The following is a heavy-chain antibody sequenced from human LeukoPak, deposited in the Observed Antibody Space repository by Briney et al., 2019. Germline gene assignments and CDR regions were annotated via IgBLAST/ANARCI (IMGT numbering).Heavy chain of an antibody. Sequence: GASVKVSCKASGYTFTGYYMHWVRQALGQGLEWMGWINPNSGGTNYAQKFQGRVTMTRDTSISTAYMELSRLRSDDTAVYYCARDSWELIQPRYGYYGMDVWGKGTTVTVSS. CDR2: INPNSGGT. V-gene: IGHV1-2*02. CDR3: ARDSWELIQPRYGYYGMDV. J-gene: IGHJ6*04. CDR1: GYTFTGYY. D-gene: IGHD5-18*01.